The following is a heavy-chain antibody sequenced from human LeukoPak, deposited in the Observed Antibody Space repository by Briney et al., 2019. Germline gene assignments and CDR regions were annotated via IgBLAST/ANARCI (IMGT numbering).Heavy chain of an antibody. D-gene: IGHD2-15*01. J-gene: IGHJ4*02. Sequence: GGSLRLSCAVSGFIVSSNYMSWVRQAPGQGLEWVAVIYSGGSTSYADSVKGRFTISRDNSKNTLYLQMSSVRAEDTAVYYCASTHLGYCSSVSCQNDYWGQGTLVTVSS. CDR3: ASTHLGYCSSVSCQNDY. CDR2: IYSGGST. V-gene: IGHV3-53*01. CDR1: GFIVSSNY.